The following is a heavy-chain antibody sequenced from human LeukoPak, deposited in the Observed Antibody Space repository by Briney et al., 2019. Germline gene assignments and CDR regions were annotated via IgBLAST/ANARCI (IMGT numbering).Heavy chain of an antibody. CDR1: GFTFSNAW. Sequence: GGSLRLSCAASGFTFSNAWMSWVRQAPGKGLEWVSYISSSGSTIYYADSVKGRFTISRDNAKNSLYLQMNSLRAEDTAVYYCAKALGGYDFDYWGQGTLVTVSS. V-gene: IGHV3-11*01. D-gene: IGHD3-16*01. CDR2: ISSSGSTI. J-gene: IGHJ4*02. CDR3: AKALGGYDFDY.